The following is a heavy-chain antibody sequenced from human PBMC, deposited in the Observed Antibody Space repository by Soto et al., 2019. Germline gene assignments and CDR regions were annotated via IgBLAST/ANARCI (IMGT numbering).Heavy chain of an antibody. D-gene: IGHD5-18*01. CDR3: ARQIYDADTGPNFPYYLDS. CDR2: IDPSDSQT. V-gene: IGHV5-10-1*01. CDR1: GYSFAGYW. J-gene: IGHJ4*02. Sequence: GESLKISCKGSGYSFAGYWITWVRQRPGKGLEWMGRIDPSDSQTYYSPSFRGHVTISVTKSITTVFLQWSSLRASDTAMYYCARQIYDADTGPNFPYYLDSWGQGTPLTVSS.